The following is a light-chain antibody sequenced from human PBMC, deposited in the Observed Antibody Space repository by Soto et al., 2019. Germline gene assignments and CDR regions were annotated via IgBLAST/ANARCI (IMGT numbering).Light chain of an antibody. J-gene: IGLJ1*01. V-gene: IGLV2-8*01. CDR3: SSYAGSSTWV. Sequence: QSALTQPPSASGSPGQSVTISCTGTSSDICVYNYVSWYQQHPGKAPKLMIYEVSKRPSGVPDRFSGSKSGNTASLTVSGLQAEDEADYYCSSYAGSSTWVFGTGTKLTVL. CDR2: EVS. CDR1: SSDICVYNY.